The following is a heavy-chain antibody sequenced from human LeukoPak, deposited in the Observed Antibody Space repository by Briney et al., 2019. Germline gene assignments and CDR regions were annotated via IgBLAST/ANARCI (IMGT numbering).Heavy chain of an antibody. CDR3: ASDDFWSGYFNY. V-gene: IGHV3-30-3*01. CDR2: ISYDGSNK. D-gene: IGHD3-3*01. CDR1: GFTFSSYA. Sequence: GGSLRLSCAASGFTFSSYAMHWVRQAPGKGLEWVAVISYDGSNKYYADSVKGRFTISRDNSKNTLYLQMNSLRAEDTAVYYCASDDFWSGYFNYWGQGTLVTVSS. J-gene: IGHJ4*02.